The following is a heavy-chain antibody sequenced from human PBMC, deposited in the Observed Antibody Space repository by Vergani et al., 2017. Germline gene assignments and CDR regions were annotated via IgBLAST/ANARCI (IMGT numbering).Heavy chain of an antibody. CDR2: IYYSGST. V-gene: IGHV4-39*01. D-gene: IGHD5-24*01. CDR1: GGSISSSSYY. CDR3: PRHLSRATKSTWFDP. J-gene: IGHJ5*02. Sequence: QLQLQESGPGLVKPSETLYLTCTVSGGSISSSSYYWGWIRQPPGKGLEWIGSIYYSGSTYYKPSLKSRVNISVDTSNNKVSLKLSSVTAADTAVYYCPRHLSRATKSTWFDPWGQGTLVTVSS.